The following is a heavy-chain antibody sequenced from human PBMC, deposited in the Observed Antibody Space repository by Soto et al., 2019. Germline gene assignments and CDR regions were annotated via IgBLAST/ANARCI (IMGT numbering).Heavy chain of an antibody. V-gene: IGHV4-31*02. D-gene: IGHD3-22*01. CDR1: CGSISNGGRL. J-gene: IGHJ4*02. Sequence: SETLRPPWTVVCGSISNGGRLWIWIRQHPGKGLEWIGYIYYSGSTYYNPSLKSRVTISVDTSKNQFSLKLSSVTAADTAVYYCARGNYDSSGYYRYWGQGTLVTVSS. CDR3: ARGNYDSSGYYRY. CDR2: IYYSGST.